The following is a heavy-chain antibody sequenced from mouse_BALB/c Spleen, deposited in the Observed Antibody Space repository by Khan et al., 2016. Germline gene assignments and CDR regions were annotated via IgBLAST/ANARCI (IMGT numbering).Heavy chain of an antibody. V-gene: IGHV3-2*02. J-gene: IGHJ3*01. CDR3: ARSFGYRGFAY. CDR2: ISYSGST. CDR1: GYSITSDYA. D-gene: IGHD2-2*01. Sequence: EVQLQESGPGLVKPSQSLSLTCTVTGYSITSDYAWNWIRQFPGNKLEWMGYISYSGSTNYNPSLKSRVSITRDTSKNPVFLQLNSVTTEYTATYYGARSFGYRGFAYWGQGTLVTVSA.